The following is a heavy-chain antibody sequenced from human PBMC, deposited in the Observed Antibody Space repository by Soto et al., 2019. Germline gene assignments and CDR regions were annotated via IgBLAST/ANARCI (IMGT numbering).Heavy chain of an antibody. CDR2: ISGSGSNS. V-gene: IGHV3-23*02. Sequence: PGGSLRLSCVASGYTFSNYAMSWVRQAPGKGLEWVSGISGSGSNSDYIDSVKGRFTISRDNSKSTLYRQMNSLKAEDTAIYYCAKDGYCSSTSCYWSYWGQGTVVTVSS. D-gene: IGHD2-2*03. CDR1: GYTFSNYA. CDR3: AKDGYCSSTSCYWSY. J-gene: IGHJ4*02.